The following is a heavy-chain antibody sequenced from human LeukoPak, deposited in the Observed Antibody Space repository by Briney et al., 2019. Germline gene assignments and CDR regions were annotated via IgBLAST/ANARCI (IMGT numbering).Heavy chain of an antibody. V-gene: IGHV1-69*04. Sequence: SVKVSCKASGGTFSSYAISWVRQAPGQGLEWMGRIIPILGIANYAQKFQGRVTITADKSTSTAYMELSSLRSEGTAVYYCARVGSYCTNDICHDYWGQGTLVTVSS. CDR2: IIPILGIA. D-gene: IGHD2-8*01. CDR3: ARVGSYCTNDICHDY. CDR1: GGTFSSYA. J-gene: IGHJ4*02.